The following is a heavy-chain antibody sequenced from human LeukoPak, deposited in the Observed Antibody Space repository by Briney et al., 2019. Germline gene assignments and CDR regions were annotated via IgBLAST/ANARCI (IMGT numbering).Heavy chain of an antibody. J-gene: IGHJ4*02. V-gene: IGHV4-59*01. CDR1: GDSISTYQ. CDR3: ARVGVDYSGNIIKYFYDY. Sequence: SETLSLTCTVSGDSISTYQWSWIRQPPGKELEWIGNVYYSGSANYNPSLKSRIIISVDASKNQFSLKLSPVIAADTAVYYCARVGVDYSGNIIKYFYDYWGPGTLVTVSS. CDR2: VYYSGSA. D-gene: IGHD4-23*01.